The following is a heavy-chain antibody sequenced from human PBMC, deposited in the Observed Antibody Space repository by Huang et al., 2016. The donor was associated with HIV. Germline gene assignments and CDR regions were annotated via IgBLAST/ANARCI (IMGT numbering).Heavy chain of an antibody. CDR3: ARGGGIQLWLLGYYYMDV. CDR1: GYTFSSFG. Sequence: QVQLVQSGAEVKKPGASVKVSCKASGYTFSSFGIGWGGQAPGRGLEWVGWIGVYNGNTKFAQKFQGRLTMTTDTSTSTAYMELRSLRSDDTAVYYCARGGGIQLWLLGYYYMDVWGNGTTVTVSS. V-gene: IGHV1-18*01. CDR2: IGVYNGNT. J-gene: IGHJ6*03. D-gene: IGHD5-18*01.